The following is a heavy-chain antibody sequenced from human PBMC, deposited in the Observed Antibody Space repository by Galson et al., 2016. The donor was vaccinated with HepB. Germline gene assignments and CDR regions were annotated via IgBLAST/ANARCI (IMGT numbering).Heavy chain of an antibody. V-gene: IGHV3-30*04. CDR2: VSFDGRKK. CDR1: GFTFSNYA. Sequence: SLRLSCAASGFTFSNYAMHWVRQAPGKGLEWVAVVSFDGRKKYYADSMKGRFTISRDNAKNTLYLQMNSLRAEDTAVYYCAKVCGGDCPEGDYWGQGTLVAVSS. J-gene: IGHJ4*02. D-gene: IGHD2-21*02. CDR3: AKVCGGDCPEGDY.